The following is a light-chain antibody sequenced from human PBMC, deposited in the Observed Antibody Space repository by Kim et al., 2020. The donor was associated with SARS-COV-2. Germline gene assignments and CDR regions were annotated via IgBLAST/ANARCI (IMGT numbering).Light chain of an antibody. V-gene: IGKV1D-12*01. CDR3: QQANSFPLT. Sequence: ASVGDRVTITWRSSQGINTWLAWCQQKPGKAPNLLVYAASSLQSGVPSRFSGSGSGTNFTLTISSLQPEDFAIYYCQQANSFPLTFGGGTKVDIK. CDR1: QGINTW. J-gene: IGKJ4*01. CDR2: AAS.